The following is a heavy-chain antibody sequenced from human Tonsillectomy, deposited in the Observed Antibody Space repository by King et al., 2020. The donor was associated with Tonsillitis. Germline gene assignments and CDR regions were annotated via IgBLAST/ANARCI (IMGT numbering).Heavy chain of an antibody. CDR3: ARAAVVQLRFFDWLFRAHVIGYMDV. CDR1: GFTFSSYA. D-gene: IGHD3-9*01. Sequence: VQLVESGGGVVQPGRSLRLSCAASGFTFSSYAMHWVRQAPGKGLEWVEVISYDGSNKYYADSVKGRFTISRDNSKNTLYLQMNSMRDEDMAVYYCARAAVVQLRFFDWLFRAHVIGYMDVWGQGTTVTVSS. J-gene: IGHJ6*02. V-gene: IGHV3-30-3*01. CDR2: ISYDGSNK.